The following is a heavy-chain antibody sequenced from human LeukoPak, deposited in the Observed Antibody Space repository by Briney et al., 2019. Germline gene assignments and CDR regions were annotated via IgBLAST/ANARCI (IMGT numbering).Heavy chain of an antibody. CDR3: AKRPTASVAAHFDY. J-gene: IGHJ4*02. CDR1: GFAFSTYG. V-gene: IGHV3-30*02. Sequence: GGSLRLSCAASGFAFSTYGMHWVRQAPDKRLEWVAFIRYDGSVQYYTDSVTGRFTISRDNSKNALYLQMNSLKAEDTAVYYCAKRPTASVAAHFDYWGQGTLVTVSS. CDR2: IRYDGSVQ. D-gene: IGHD6-19*01.